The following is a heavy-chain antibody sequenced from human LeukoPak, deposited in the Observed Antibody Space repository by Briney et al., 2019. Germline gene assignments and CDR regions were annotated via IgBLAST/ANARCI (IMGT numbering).Heavy chain of an antibody. CDR1: GFAFSSQA. J-gene: IGHJ5*02. CDR3: AKESGSSGYYDP. D-gene: IGHD3-22*01. V-gene: IGHV3-23*01. CDR2: VSGSGGST. Sequence: GGSLRLSCAASGFAFSSQAMGWVRQAPGKGLEWVSGVSGSGGSTYYADSVKGRFTISRDNPKNTLYLQMNSLRVEDTAVYYCAKESGSSGYYDPWGQGTLVTVSS.